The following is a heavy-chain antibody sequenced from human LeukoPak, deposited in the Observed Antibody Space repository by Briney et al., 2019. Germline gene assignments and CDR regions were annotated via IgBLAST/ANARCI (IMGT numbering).Heavy chain of an antibody. CDR3: AKADLSGYTITTPFDY. D-gene: IGHD4-11*01. CDR1: GFTFSNYA. J-gene: IGHJ4*02. Sequence: GGSLRLSCAASGFTFSNYAMSWVRQAPGKGLEWVSAIGGSGGSTYYADSVKGRFTISRDNSKNTLYLQMNSLRAEDTAVYYCAKADLSGYTITTPFDYWGQGTLVTVSS. V-gene: IGHV3-23*01. CDR2: IGGSGGST.